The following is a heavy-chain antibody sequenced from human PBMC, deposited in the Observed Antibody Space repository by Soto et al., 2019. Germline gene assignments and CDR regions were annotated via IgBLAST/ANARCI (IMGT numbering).Heavy chain of an antibody. CDR3: ARDRLRYNWNDFPYYYYGMDV. CDR1: GFTFSSYA. D-gene: IGHD1-1*01. Sequence: QVQLVESGGGVVQPGRSLRLSCAASGFTFSSYAMDWVCQAPGKGLEWVAVISYDGSNKYYADSVKGRFTISRDNSKNTLYLQMNSLRAEDTAVYYCARDRLRYNWNDFPYYYYGMDVWGQGTTVTVSS. J-gene: IGHJ6*02. V-gene: IGHV3-30-3*01. CDR2: ISYDGSNK.